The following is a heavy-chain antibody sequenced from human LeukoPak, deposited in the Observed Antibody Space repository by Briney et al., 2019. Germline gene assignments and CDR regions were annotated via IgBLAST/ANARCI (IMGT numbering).Heavy chain of an antibody. CDR2: IYYSGST. CDR3: ASAFSPRYCSSTSCVYYFDY. D-gene: IGHD2-2*01. J-gene: IGHJ4*02. V-gene: IGHV4-39*01. Sequence: PSETLSLTCTVSGGSLSSCSYYWGWIRQPPGKGLEWIGSIYYSGSTYYNPSLKSRVTISVDTSKNQFSLKLSSVTAADTAVYYCASAFSPRYCSSTSCVYYFDYWGQGTLVTVSS. CDR1: GGSLSSCSYY.